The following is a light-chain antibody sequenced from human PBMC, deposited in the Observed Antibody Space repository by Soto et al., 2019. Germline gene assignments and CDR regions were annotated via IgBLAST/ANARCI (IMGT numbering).Light chain of an antibody. J-gene: IGKJ1*01. CDR3: LQYSSHSWT. CDR1: RSISDW. Sequence: DIQMTRSPSSLSPSVGDRVTITCRASRSISDWLAWYQQKPGKAPELLIFDASNLKSGVSSRFSGSGSGTEFTLTISRLQPDDVATYYCLQYSSHSWTFGQGTKVEIK. CDR2: DAS. V-gene: IGKV1-5*01.